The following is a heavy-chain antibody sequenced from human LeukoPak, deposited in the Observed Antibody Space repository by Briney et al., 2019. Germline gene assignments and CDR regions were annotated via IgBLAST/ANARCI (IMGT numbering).Heavy chain of an antibody. CDR1: GYTFTSYG. J-gene: IGHJ6*02. D-gene: IGHD6-19*01. CDR3: ARVPTKGWYVNYYGMDV. Sequence: GASVKVSFKASGYTFTSYGISWVRQAPGQGLEWMGWISAYNGNTNYAQKLQGRVTMTTDTSTSTAYMELRSLRSDDTAVYYCARVPTKGWYVNYYGMDVWGQGTTVTVSS. CDR2: ISAYNGNT. V-gene: IGHV1-18*01.